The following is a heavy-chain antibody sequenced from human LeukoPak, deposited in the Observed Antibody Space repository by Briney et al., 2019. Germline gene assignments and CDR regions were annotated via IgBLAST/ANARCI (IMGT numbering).Heavy chain of an antibody. Sequence: PGGSLRLSCAASGFTVSSNYMSWVRQAPGKGLEWVSAISGSGGSTYYADSVKGRFTISRDNSKNTLYLQMNSLRAEDTAVYYCAKDASPYYYDSGDAFDIWGQGTMVTVSS. CDR2: ISGSGGST. CDR3: AKDASPYYYDSGDAFDI. V-gene: IGHV3-23*01. CDR1: GFTVSSNY. J-gene: IGHJ3*02. D-gene: IGHD3-22*01.